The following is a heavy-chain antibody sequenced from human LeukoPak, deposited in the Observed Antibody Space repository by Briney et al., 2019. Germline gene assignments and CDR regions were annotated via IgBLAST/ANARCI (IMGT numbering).Heavy chain of an antibody. Sequence: SQTLSLTCTVSGGSISSGGYYWSWIRQHPGKGLEWIGEINHSGSTNYNPSLKSRVTISVDTSKNQFSLKLSSVTAADTAVYYCARVMRVRGIAYYYYYYGMDVWGKGTTVTVSS. CDR2: INHSGST. V-gene: IGHV4-31*03. J-gene: IGHJ6*04. D-gene: IGHD3-10*01. CDR1: GGSISSGGYY. CDR3: ARVMRVRGIAYYYYYYGMDV.